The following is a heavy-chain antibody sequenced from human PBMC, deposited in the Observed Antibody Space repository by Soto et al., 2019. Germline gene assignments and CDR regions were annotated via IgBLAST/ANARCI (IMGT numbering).Heavy chain of an antibody. CDR2: ISSDGNNQ. J-gene: IGHJ3*02. CDR3: AKERGVLDAFDI. CDR1: GFTSSIFD. V-gene: IGHV3-30*18. D-gene: IGHD3-10*01. Sequence: QVQLVESGGGVVQPGTSLRLSCAASGFTSSIFDIHWVRQAPGKGLEWLAVISSDGNNQYYADSVKGRFTISRDNSKKTLYLQVNSLRAEDTAVYFCAKERGVLDAFDIWGQGTMVTVS.